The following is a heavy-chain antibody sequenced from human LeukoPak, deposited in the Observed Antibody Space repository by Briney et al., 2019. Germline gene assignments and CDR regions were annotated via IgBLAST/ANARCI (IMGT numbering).Heavy chain of an antibody. J-gene: IGHJ4*02. D-gene: IGHD1-26*01. Sequence: GGSLRLSCAASGFTFSSYEMNWVRQAPGKGLEWVSYISSSGSTIYYADSVKGRFTISRDNAKNSLYLQMNSLRAEDTAVYYCARESAGATDYWGQGTLVTVSS. V-gene: IGHV3-48*03. CDR3: ARESAGATDY. CDR1: GFTFSSYE. CDR2: ISSSGSTI.